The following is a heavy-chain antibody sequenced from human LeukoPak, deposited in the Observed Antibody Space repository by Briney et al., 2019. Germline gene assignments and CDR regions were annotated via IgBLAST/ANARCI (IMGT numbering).Heavy chain of an antibody. D-gene: IGHD1-26*01. J-gene: IGHJ4*02. CDR3: ATAPRIETDSDY. V-gene: IGHV1-24*01. CDR1: GYTLTELS. CDR2: FDPEDGET. Sequence: GASVKVSCKVSGYTLTELSMHWVRQAPGKGLEWMGGFDPEDGETIYAQKFQGRVTMTEDTSTDTAYMELSSLRSEDTAVYYCATAPRIETDSDYWGQGTLATVSS.